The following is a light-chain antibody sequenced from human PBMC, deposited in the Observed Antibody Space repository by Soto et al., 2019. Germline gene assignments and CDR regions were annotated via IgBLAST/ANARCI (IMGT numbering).Light chain of an antibody. Sequence: IVLTQSPATLSVSPGDTATLSCRANQSVSSNLAWYQQKPGQAPRLLIYDASNRATGIPVRFSGSGSGADFTLTISSLEPEDFAVYYCQQRSNLPWTFGQGTKVDIK. CDR1: QSVSSN. CDR3: QQRSNLPWT. CDR2: DAS. J-gene: IGKJ1*01. V-gene: IGKV3-11*01.